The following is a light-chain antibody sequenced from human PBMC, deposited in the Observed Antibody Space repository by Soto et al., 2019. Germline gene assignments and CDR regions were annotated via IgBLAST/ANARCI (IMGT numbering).Light chain of an antibody. V-gene: IGLV1-40*01. CDR1: SSNIGAGYD. CDR2: GNN. Sequence: QSVLTQPPSVSGDPGQRGTISCTGSSSNIGAGYDVHWYQQLPGTAPKLLIYGNNNRPSGVPDRFSGSKSATSDSLDITGLQAEDEADYYCQSYDSSLSGWVFGGGTQLTVL. CDR3: QSYDSSLSGWV. J-gene: IGLJ7*01.